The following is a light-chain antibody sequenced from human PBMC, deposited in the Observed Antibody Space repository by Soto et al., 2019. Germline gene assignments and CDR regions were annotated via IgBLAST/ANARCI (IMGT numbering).Light chain of an antibody. CDR2: DAS. CDR1: QSVSSSY. V-gene: IGKV3-20*01. Sequence: EIVLTQSPGTLSLSPGERATLSCRASQSVSSSYLAWYQQKPGQAPRLLIFDASIRVPTTPARFSGSVSGTELTLTISSLESEDFAVYFCQQYGDRPRTFGQGTKVDIK. J-gene: IGKJ1*01. CDR3: QQYGDRPRT.